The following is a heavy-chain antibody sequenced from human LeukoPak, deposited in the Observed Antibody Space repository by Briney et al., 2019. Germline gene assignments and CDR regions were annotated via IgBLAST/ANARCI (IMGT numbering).Heavy chain of an antibody. D-gene: IGHD2-21*02. CDR3: ATTLHIVVVTWHAFDI. CDR2: INPNSGGT. J-gene: IGHJ3*02. V-gene: IGHV1-2*06. Sequence: ASVKVSRKASGYTFTGYYIHWVRQAPGQGLEWMGRINPNSGGTNYAPKFQGRVTMTRDTSISTAYMELSRLTFDDTTIYYCATTLHIVVVTWHAFDIWGQGTMVTVSS. CDR1: GYTFTGYY.